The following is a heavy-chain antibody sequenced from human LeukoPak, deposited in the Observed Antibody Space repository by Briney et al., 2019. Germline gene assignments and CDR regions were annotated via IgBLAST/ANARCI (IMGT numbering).Heavy chain of an antibody. CDR1: GYTFTGYY. V-gene: IGHV1-2*02. D-gene: IGHD3-16*02. Sequence: ASVKVSCKASGYTFTGYYMHWVRQAPGQGLECMGWINPNSGGTNYAQKFQGRVTMTRDTSISTAYMELSRLRSDDTAVYYCARRGVWGSYRLYFDYWGQGTLVTVSS. CDR3: ARRGVWGSYRLYFDY. CDR2: INPNSGGT. J-gene: IGHJ4*02.